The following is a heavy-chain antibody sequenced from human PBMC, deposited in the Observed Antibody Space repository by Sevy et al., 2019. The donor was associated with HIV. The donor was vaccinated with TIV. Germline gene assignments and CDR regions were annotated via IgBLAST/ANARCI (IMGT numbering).Heavy chain of an antibody. J-gene: IGHJ4*02. CDR1: GFTFSSYS. CDR2: ISSSSYI. Sequence: GGSLRLSCAASGFTFSSYSVNWVRLAPGKGLEWISSISSSSYIYYADSVKGRFTISRDNAKNSLYLQMNSLRAEDTAVYYCARELMSSSWVADYWGQGTLVTVSS. CDR3: ARELMSSSWVADY. D-gene: IGHD6-13*01. V-gene: IGHV3-21*01.